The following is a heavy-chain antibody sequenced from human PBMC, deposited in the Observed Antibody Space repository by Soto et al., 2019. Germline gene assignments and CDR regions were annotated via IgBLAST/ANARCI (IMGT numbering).Heavy chain of an antibody. CDR1: GFTFSTSA. CDR2: IVVGSGNT. J-gene: IGHJ6*02. V-gene: IGHV1-58*01. Sequence: GASVKVSCKASGFTFSTSAVQWVRQARGQRLEWIGWIVVGSGNTIYARKFQERVTITRDMSTSTVYMELSSLRSEDTALYYCAAPSKGGYYYGMDVWGQGTTVTVYS. CDR3: AAPSKGGYYYGMDV. D-gene: IGHD3-16*01.